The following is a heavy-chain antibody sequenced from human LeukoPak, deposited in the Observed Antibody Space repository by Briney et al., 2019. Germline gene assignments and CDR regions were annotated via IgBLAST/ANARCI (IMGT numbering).Heavy chain of an antibody. CDR2: IIPIFGTA. D-gene: IGHD2-21*02. J-gene: IGHJ4*02. CDR3: AGGLVTAILGAFEYYFDY. Sequence: GASVKVSCKASGGTFSSYAISWVRQAPGQGLEWMGGIIPIFGTANYAQKFQGGVTITADESTSTAYMELSSLRSEDTAVYYCAGGLVTAILGAFEYYFDYWGQGTLVTVSS. V-gene: IGHV1-69*13. CDR1: GGTFSSYA.